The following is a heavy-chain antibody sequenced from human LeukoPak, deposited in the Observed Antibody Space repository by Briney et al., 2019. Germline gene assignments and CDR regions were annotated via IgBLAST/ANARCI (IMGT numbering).Heavy chain of an antibody. CDR1: GGSISSSSYY. CDR2: IYYSGST. D-gene: IGHD6-13*01. J-gene: IGHJ4*02. V-gene: IGHV4-39*07. Sequence: SETLSLTCTVSGGSISSSSYYWGWIRQPPGKGLEWIESIYYSGSTYYNPSLKSRVTISVDTSKNQFSLKLSSVTAADTAVYYCARASSWWVACFDYWGQGTLVTVSS. CDR3: ARASSWWVACFDY.